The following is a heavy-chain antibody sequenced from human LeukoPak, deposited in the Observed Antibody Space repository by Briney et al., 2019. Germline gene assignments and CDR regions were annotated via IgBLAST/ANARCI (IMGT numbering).Heavy chain of an antibody. J-gene: IGHJ4*02. CDR3: AKTKLGYCSGGSCYSRHYRLDY. V-gene: IGHV3-7*03. CDR1: GFTFSSYW. CDR2: IKQDGSEK. D-gene: IGHD2-15*01. Sequence: GGSLRLSCAASGFTFSSYWMSWVRQAPGKGLEWVANIKQDGSEKYCVDSVKGRFTISRDNSRNTLCLQMNSLRADDTAVYYCAKTKLGYCSGGSCYSRHYRLDYWGQGTLVTVSS.